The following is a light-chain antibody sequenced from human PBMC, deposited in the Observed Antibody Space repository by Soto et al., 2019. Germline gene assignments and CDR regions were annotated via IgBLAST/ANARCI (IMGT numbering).Light chain of an antibody. CDR3: QQSYSRPLT. CDR1: QYISSY. V-gene: IGKV1-39*01. Sequence: DIQMTQSPSSLSASVGDRVTITCRASQYISSYVNWYQQKPGKAPKCLIYGASDLQRGVPSRFSGSGSGTDFTLTINSLQPEDFATYYCQQSYSRPLTFGPGTKLDIK. CDR2: GAS. J-gene: IGKJ3*01.